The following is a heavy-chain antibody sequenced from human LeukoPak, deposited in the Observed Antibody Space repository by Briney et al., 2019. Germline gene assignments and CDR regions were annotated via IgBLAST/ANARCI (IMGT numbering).Heavy chain of an antibody. D-gene: IGHD5-18*01. CDR2: ISVFNGNT. J-gene: IGHJ4*02. V-gene: IGHV1-18*01. CDR3: ARDKGGGYSYAYGGELDY. CDR1: GYTFASYG. Sequence: ASVKVSCKASGYTFASYGISWVRQAPGQGLEWMGWISVFNGNTKFAQNFQGRVTLTTDKSTNTAYMELRSLRSDDTAVFYCARDKGGGYSYAYGGELDYWGQGTLVTVSS.